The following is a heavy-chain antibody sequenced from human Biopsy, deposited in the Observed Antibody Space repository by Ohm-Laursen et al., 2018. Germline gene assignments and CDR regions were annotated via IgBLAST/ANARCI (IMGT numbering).Heavy chain of an antibody. CDR1: GCSLSSYS. J-gene: IGHJ5*02. CDR2: IYTSGIT. CDR3: ARDRDRRGWFDP. V-gene: IGHV4-4*07. D-gene: IGHD1-14*01. Sequence: VTLSLTCTVSGCSLSSYSWSWIRQPAGKGLEWIVQIYTSGITNYNPSLKSRVIMSVDTSKNKFSLRVSSVTAADTAVYYCARDRDRRGWFDPWGQGTLVTVSS.